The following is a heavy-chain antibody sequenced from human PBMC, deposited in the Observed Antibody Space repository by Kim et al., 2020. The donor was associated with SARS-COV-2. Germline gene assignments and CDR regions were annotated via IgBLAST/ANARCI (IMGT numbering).Heavy chain of an antibody. V-gene: IGHV4-34*01. D-gene: IGHD2-2*01. Sequence: SETLSLTCAVYGGSFSGYYWSWIRQPPGKGLEWIGEINHSGSTNYNPSLKSRVTISVDTSKNQFSLKLSSVTAADTAVYYCARGVPAAMSRRKRYNWFDPWGQGTLVTVSS. CDR1: GGSFSGYY. CDR3: ARGVPAAMSRRKRYNWFDP. CDR2: INHSGST. J-gene: IGHJ5*02.